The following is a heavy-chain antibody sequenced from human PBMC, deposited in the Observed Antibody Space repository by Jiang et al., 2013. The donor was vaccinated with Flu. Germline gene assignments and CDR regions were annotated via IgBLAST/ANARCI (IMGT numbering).Heavy chain of an antibody. D-gene: IGHD2-2*01. CDR2: IIPILGIA. J-gene: IGHJ6*04. CDR1: GGTFSSYA. CDR3: ARDCSSTSCYPPASDPNPAYDYYGMDV. V-gene: IGHV1-69*04. Sequence: GAEVKKPGSSVKVSCKASGGTFSSYAISWVRQAPGQGLEWMGRIIPILGIANYAQKFQGRVTITADKSTSTAYMELSSLRSEDTAVYYCARDCSSTSCYPPASDPNPAYDYYGMDVWGKGPRSPSPQ.